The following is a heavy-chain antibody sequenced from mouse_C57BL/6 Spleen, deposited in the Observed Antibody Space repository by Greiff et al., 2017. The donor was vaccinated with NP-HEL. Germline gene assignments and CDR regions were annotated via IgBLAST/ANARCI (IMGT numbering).Heavy chain of an antibody. Sequence: QVQLQQSGAELVMPGASVKLSCKASGYTFTSYWMHWVKQRPGQGLEWIGEIDPSDSYTNYNQKFKGKSTLTVDKSSSTAYMQLSSLTSEDSAVYYCARGTDYDYDVAYWGQGTTLTVSS. CDR3: ARGTDYDYDVAY. CDR2: IDPSDSYT. D-gene: IGHD2-4*01. V-gene: IGHV1-69*01. J-gene: IGHJ2*01. CDR1: GYTFTSYW.